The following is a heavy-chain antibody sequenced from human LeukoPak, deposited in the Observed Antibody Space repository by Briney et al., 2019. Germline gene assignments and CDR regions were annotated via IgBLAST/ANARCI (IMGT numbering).Heavy chain of an antibody. D-gene: IGHD6-19*01. CDR3: AREVLAYSSGWEPSGY. V-gene: IGHV4-59*12. CDR2: IYYSGST. Sequence: SETLSLTCTVSGGSISSYYWSWIRQPPGKGLEWIGYIYYSGSTNYNPSLKSRVTISVDTSKNQFSLKLSSVTAADTAVYYCAREVLAYSSGWEPSGYWGQGTLVTVSS. CDR1: GGSISSYY. J-gene: IGHJ4*02.